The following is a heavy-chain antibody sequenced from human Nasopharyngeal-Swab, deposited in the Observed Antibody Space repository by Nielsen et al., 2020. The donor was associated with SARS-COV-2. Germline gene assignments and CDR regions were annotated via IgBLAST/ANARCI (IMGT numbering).Heavy chain of an antibody. D-gene: IGHD2-21*02. CDR2: ISSYNGNT. V-gene: IGHV1-18*01. J-gene: IGHJ6*02. CDR1: GYTFTTYG. CDR3: ARDEVTEDYYYYYGMDV. Sequence: ASVKVSCKASGYTFTTYGISWVRQAPGQGLEWMGWISSYNGNTNYAQKLQGRVTMTTDTSTSTAYMELSSLRSEDTAVYYCARDEVTEDYYYYYGMDVWGQGTTVTVSS.